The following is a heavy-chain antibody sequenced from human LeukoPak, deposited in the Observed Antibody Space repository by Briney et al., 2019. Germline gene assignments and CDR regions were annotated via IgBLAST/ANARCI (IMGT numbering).Heavy chain of an antibody. CDR2: ISGDGGST. CDR1: GFTFDDYA. Sequence: GGSLRLSCAASGFTFDDYAMHWVRQAPGEGLEWVSLISGDGGSTYYADSVKGRFTISRDNSKNSPYLQMNSLRTEDTALYYCAKDMDARLRDYYDCSGYSSVGDYWGQGTLVTVSS. CDR3: AKDMDARLRDYYDCSGYSSVGDY. D-gene: IGHD3-22*01. V-gene: IGHV3-43*02. J-gene: IGHJ4*02.